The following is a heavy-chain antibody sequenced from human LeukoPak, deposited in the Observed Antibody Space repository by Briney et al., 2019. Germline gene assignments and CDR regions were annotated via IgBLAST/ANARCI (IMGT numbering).Heavy chain of an antibody. CDR1: GYTFTGYY. CDR3: ARGYNSGYEY. J-gene: IGHJ4*02. Sequence: GASVKVSCKASGYTFTGYYMHWVRQAPGQGLEWMGWINPNSGGTNYAQKFQGRVTMTRDTSLSTIYMELNSLRSDDTAVYYCARGYNSGYEYWGQGTLVTVSS. D-gene: IGHD1-14*01. V-gene: IGHV1-2*02. CDR2: INPNSGGT.